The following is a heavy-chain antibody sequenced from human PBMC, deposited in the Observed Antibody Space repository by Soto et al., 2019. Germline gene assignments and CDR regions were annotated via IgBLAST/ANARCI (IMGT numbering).Heavy chain of an antibody. J-gene: IGHJ3*02. Sequence: QVQLVQSGAEVKKPGASVKVSCKASGYTFTSYYMHWVRQAPGQGLEWMGIINPSGGITSYAQKFQGRVTMTRDTSTSTVYMELSSLRSEDTAVYYCARGYMITFGGVIVILEGDAFDIWGQGTMVTVSS. D-gene: IGHD3-16*02. CDR2: INPSGGIT. CDR1: GYTFTSYY. V-gene: IGHV1-46*03. CDR3: ARGYMITFGGVIVILEGDAFDI.